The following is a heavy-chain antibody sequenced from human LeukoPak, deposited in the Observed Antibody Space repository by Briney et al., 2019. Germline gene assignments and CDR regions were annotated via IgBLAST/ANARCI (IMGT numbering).Heavy chain of an antibody. D-gene: IGHD3-22*01. J-gene: IGHJ4*02. CDR2: TYYRSKWYN. V-gene: IGHV6-1*01. CDR3: ARVYYYDSSGCYPHFDY. CDR1: GDSVSSNSAA. Sequence: SQTLSLTCAISGDSVSSNSAAWNWIRESPSRGLEWLGRTYYRSKWYNDYAVSVKSRITINPDTSKNQFSLQLNSVTPEDTAVYYCARVYYYDSSGCYPHFDYWGQGTLVTVSS.